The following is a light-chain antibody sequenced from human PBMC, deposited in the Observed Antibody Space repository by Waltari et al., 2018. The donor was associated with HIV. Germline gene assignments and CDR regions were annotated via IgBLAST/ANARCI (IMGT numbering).Light chain of an antibody. J-gene: IGKJ4*01. V-gene: IGKV1-12*01. Sequence: DIQMNQSPSSVSVSVGDRVTITCRASQDINNWLAWYQQKPGKAPKLLIYAAFNLQSGVPSRCSGSRSGPDFTLTITSLQPEDFATYYCQQANSFPPTFGGGTKVDI. CDR3: QQANSFPPT. CDR2: AAF. CDR1: QDINNW.